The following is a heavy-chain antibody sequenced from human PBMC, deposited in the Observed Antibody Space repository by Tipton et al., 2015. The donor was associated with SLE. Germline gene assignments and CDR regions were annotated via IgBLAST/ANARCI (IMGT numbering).Heavy chain of an antibody. V-gene: IGHV4-4*07. Sequence: TLSLTCTVSGGSISSSYWSWIRQPAAKTLEWIGLIYPNGNTDYSPSLKSRVTMSADTSKNQVSLRLASVTAADTAVYYCAREGIAAETWFFDLWGRGTLVTVSS. CDR2: IYPNGNT. CDR3: AREGIAAETWFFDL. J-gene: IGHJ2*01. D-gene: IGHD6-13*01. CDR1: GGSISSSY.